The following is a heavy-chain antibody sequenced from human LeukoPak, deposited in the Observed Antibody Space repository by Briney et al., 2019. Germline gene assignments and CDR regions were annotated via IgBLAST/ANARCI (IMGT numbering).Heavy chain of an antibody. CDR2: ISSSSSYI. CDR1: GSTFSSYS. J-gene: IGHJ4*02. D-gene: IGHD6-19*01. CDR3: ARGRIYSSGFYYFDY. V-gene: IGHV3-21*01. Sequence: GGPLRLSCAPSGSTFSSYSMNWVRQSPGKGREWVSSISSSSSYIYYADSVKGRFTISRDNAKNSLYLQMISLRAEDTAVYYCARGRIYSSGFYYFDYWGQGTLVTVSS.